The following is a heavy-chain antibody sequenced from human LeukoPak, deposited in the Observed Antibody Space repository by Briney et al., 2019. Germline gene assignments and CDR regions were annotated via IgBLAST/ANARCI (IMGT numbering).Heavy chain of an antibody. J-gene: IGHJ4*02. CDR3: ARAGVGATTLVY. D-gene: IGHD1-26*01. CDR2: INHSGST. V-gene: IGHV4-34*01. CDR1: GGSFSGYY. Sequence: PSETLSLTCAVYGGSFSGYYWSWTRQPPGKGLEWIGEINHSGSTNYNPSLKSRVTISVDTSKNQFSLKLSSVTAADTAVYYCARAGVGATTLVYWGQGTLVTVSS.